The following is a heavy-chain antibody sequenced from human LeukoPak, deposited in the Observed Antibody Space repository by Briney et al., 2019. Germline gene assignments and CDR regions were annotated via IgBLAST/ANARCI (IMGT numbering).Heavy chain of an antibody. J-gene: IGHJ5*02. V-gene: IGHV1-2*02. CDR3: AREGCFSTNCHVIGDDNWIDP. CDR1: GYRFSASS. Sequence: GASVKVSCMASGYRFSASSMHWVRQAPGQGLEWMGWINPDSGATHFAQKFQGRVIMTSDTSISTVYLELSRLRSDDTAVYYCAREGCFSTNCHVIGDDNWIDPWGQGTLVTVSS. D-gene: IGHD2-2*01. CDR2: INPDSGAT.